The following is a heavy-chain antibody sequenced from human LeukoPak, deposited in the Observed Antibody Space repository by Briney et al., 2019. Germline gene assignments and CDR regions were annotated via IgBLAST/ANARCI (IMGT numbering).Heavy chain of an antibody. CDR1: GFTFSRYA. CDR2: IYSGGST. D-gene: IGHD3-22*01. V-gene: IGHV3-66*01. J-gene: IGHJ4*02. Sequence: GSLRLSCAASGFTFSRYAMSWVRQAPGKGLEWVSVIYSGGSTYYADSVKGRFTISRDNSKNTLYLQMNSLRAEDTAVYYCAREGYYDSKVDYWGQGTLVTVSS. CDR3: AREGYYDSKVDY.